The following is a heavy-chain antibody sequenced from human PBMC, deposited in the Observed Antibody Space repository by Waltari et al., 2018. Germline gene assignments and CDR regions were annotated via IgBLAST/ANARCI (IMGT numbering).Heavy chain of an antibody. CDR1: GGSLSSSSYY. V-gene: IGHV4-39*07. D-gene: IGHD3-22*01. J-gene: IGHJ3*02. CDR2: IYYSGSA. CDR3: ARGEYYYDSSGYLFDI. Sequence: QLQLQESGPGLVKPSETLSLTCTVHGGSLSSSSYYWGWIRQPPGKGLEWIGSIYYSGSAYYNPSLKSRVTISVDTSKNQFSLKLSSVTAADTAVYYCARGEYYYDSSGYLFDILGQGTMVTVSS.